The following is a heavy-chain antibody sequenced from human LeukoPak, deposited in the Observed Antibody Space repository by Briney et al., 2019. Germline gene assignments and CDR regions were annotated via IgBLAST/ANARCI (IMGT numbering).Heavy chain of an antibody. CDR2: MYTSGST. J-gene: IGHJ4*02. CDR3: ARGSGTYYYDSSGYYLDY. D-gene: IGHD3-22*01. CDR1: GGSISSGSYY. V-gene: IGHV4-61*02. Sequence: SQTLSPTCTVSGGSISSGSYYWSWIRQPAWRGVEWIGRMYTSGSTNYNPSLKSRVTISVDTSKNQFSLKLSSVTAADTAVYYCARGSGTYYYDSSGYYLDYWGQGTLVTVSS.